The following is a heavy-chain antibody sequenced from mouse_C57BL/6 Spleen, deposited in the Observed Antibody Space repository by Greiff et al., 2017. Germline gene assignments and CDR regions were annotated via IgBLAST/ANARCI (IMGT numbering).Heavy chain of an antibody. D-gene: IGHD2-4*01. CDR1: GYTFTDYN. V-gene: IGHV1-18*01. CDR3: ARGYDYVSYWYFDV. J-gene: IGHJ1*03. CDR2: INPNNGGT. Sequence: VQLQQSGPELVKPGASVKIPCKASGYTFTDYNMDWVKQSHGKSLEWIGDINPNNGGTIYNQKFKGKATLTVDKSSSTAYMELRSLTSEDTAVYSCARGYDYVSYWYFDVWGTGTTVTVSS.